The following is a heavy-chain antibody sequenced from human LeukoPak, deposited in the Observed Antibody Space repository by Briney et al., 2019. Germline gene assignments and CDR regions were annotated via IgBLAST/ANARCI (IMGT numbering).Heavy chain of an antibody. CDR2: VTTSANT. CDR3: AKGGRIAAAISGY. CDR1: GGSISSSNW. D-gene: IGHD6-13*01. V-gene: IGHV3-66*03. J-gene: IGHJ4*02. Sequence: PSGTLSLTCAVSGGSISSSNWWSWVRQAPGKGLEWVSTVTTSANTYYTDSVKGRFTISRDNSKNTLYLQMSSLRAEDMAVYYCAKGGRIAAAISGYWGQGTLVTVSS.